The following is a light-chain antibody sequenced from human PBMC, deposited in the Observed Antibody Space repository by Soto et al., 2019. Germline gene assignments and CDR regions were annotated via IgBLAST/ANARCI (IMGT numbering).Light chain of an antibody. CDR2: DES. CDR1: ESVNDN. CDR3: QHYNRWPLT. V-gene: IGKV3-15*01. J-gene: IGKJ4*01. Sequence: ETVMTQSPATLSLSPGERVTVSCLASESVNDNLAWYHQKPGQTPRLLIYDESTRAAGIPASFSGSGSGTEFTLTISSLQSEDFGVYYCQHYNRWPLTFGGGTKVDIK.